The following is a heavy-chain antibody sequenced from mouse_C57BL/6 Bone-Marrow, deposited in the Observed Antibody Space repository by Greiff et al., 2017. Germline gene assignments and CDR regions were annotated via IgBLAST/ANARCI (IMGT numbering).Heavy chain of an antibody. D-gene: IGHD3-2*02. CDR1: GYTFTSYW. V-gene: IGHV1-50*01. CDR3: ARKGETAQATYAMDY. J-gene: IGHJ4*01. CDR2: IDPSDSYT. Sequence: QVQLQQPGAELVKPGASVKLSCEASGYTFTSYWMQWVKQRPGQGLEWIGEIDPSDSYTNYNQKFKGKATLTVDTSSSTAYMQLSSLTSEDSAVYYCARKGETAQATYAMDYWGQGTSVTVSS.